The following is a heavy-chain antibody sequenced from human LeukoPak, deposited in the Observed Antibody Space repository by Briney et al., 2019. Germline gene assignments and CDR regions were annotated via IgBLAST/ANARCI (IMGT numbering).Heavy chain of an antibody. CDR2: INSDGSST. Sequence: PGGSLRLSCAASGFTFSSYWMHWVRQAPGKGLVWVSRINSDGSSTYYADSVKGRFTISRDNSKNTLYLQMNSLRAEDTAVYYCAKVGSAGAKYYYYYGMDVWGQGTTVTVSS. J-gene: IGHJ6*02. CDR3: AKVGSAGAKYYYYYGMDV. CDR1: GFTFSSYW. D-gene: IGHD1-26*01. V-gene: IGHV3-74*01.